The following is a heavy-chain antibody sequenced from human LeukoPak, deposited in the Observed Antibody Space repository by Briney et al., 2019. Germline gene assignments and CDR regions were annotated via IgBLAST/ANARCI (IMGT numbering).Heavy chain of an antibody. CDR1: GFTFSTYA. CDR2: ISNSGGNT. Sequence: GGSLRLSCAASGFTFSTYAMSWVRQAPGKGLEWVSAISNSGGNTYYADSVKGRFTISRDNSKNTLYLQMNSLRAEDTAVYYWAKDRGGPRYDNWFGPWGQGTLVTVSS. V-gene: IGHV3-23*01. D-gene: IGHD3-10*01. J-gene: IGHJ5*02. CDR3: AKDRGGPRYDNWFGP.